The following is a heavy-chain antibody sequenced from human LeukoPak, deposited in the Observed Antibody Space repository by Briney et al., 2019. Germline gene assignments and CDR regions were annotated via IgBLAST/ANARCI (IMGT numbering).Heavy chain of an antibody. D-gene: IGHD5-24*01. J-gene: IGHJ4*02. CDR2: INSDGGST. Sequence: PGGSLRLSCTASGFTFSSYWMRSVRQAPGKGLVWVSRINSDGGSTSYADSVKGRFTISRDNAKNTLYLQMNSLRAEDTAVYYCARRIQGMAPYYFDYWGQGTLVTVSS. V-gene: IGHV3-74*01. CDR3: ARRIQGMAPYYFDY. CDR1: GFTFSSYW.